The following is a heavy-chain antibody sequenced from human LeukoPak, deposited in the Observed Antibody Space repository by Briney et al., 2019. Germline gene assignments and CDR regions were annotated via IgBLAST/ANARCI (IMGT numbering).Heavy chain of an antibody. D-gene: IGHD3-22*01. V-gene: IGHV1-2*02. Sequence: ASVKVSCKTSGYTFTAYYMHWVRQAPGQGLEWMGWINPNGGDTNYAQKFQGRVTMTRDTSISTAYMELSRLRSEDTAVYYCTVEGDYYDTSGYYHFDYWGQGTLVTVSS. CDR3: TVEGDYYDTSGYYHFDY. J-gene: IGHJ4*02. CDR1: GYTFTAYY. CDR2: INPNGGDT.